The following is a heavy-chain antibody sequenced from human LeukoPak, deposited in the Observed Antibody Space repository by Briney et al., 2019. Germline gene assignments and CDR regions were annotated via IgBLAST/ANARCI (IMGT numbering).Heavy chain of an antibody. CDR1: GYTFISYY. D-gene: IGHD4-23*01. CDR3: ARDWEWGGNSVGPQFMDV. V-gene: IGHV1-46*01. J-gene: IGHJ6*03. Sequence: ASVKASCKASGYTFISYYMHWVRQAPGQGLEWMGIINPSGGSTSYAQKFQGRVTMTRDMSTSTVYMELSSLRSEDTAVYYCARDWEWGGNSVGPQFMDVWGKGTTVTVSS. CDR2: INPSGGST.